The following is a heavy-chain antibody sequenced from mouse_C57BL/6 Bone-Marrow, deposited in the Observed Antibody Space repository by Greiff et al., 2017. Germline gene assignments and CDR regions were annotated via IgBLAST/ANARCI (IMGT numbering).Heavy chain of an antibody. CDR1: GYTFTSYG. V-gene: IGHV1-81*01. D-gene: IGHD3-3*01. CDR3: ARDWGWFDY. Sequence: VQLVESGAELVRPGASVKLSCKASGYTFTSYGISWVKQRTGQGLEWIGEIYPRSGNTYYNEKFKGKATLTADKSSSTAYMQLSSLTSEDSAVXFCARDWGWFDYWGQGTTLTVSS. J-gene: IGHJ2*01. CDR2: IYPRSGNT.